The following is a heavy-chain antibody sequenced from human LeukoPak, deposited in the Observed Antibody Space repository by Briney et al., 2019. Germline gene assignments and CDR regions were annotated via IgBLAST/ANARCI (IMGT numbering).Heavy chain of an antibody. Sequence: PGGSLRLSCAASGFTFSTYAMSWVRQAPGKGLEWVANIKQDGSEKYYVDSVKGRFTISRDNAKNSLYLQMNSLRAEDTAVYFCARLSYWVFEIWGQGTMVTVSS. CDR2: IKQDGSEK. J-gene: IGHJ3*02. V-gene: IGHV3-7*01. D-gene: IGHD2-21*01. CDR3: ARLSYWVFEI. CDR1: GFTFSTYA.